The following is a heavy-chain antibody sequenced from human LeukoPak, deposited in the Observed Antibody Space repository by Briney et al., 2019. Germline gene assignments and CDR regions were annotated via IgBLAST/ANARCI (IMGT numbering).Heavy chain of an antibody. CDR3: ARGGYYYDSSGYYSGRYYFDY. J-gene: IGHJ4*02. V-gene: IGHV4-59*01. Sequence: SETLSLTCTVSGGSISSYYWSWIRQPPGKGLEWIGYIYYSGSTNYNPSLKSRVTISVDTSKSQFSLKLSSVTAADTAVYYCARGGYYYDSSGYYSGRYYFDYWGQGTLVTVSS. D-gene: IGHD3-22*01. CDR2: IYYSGST. CDR1: GGSISSYY.